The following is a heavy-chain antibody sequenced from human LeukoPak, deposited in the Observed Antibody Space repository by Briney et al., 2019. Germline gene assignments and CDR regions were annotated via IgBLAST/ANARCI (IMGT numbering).Heavy chain of an antibody. V-gene: IGHV4-4*02. CDR1: GGSISSNNW. CDR2: IYHSGSA. J-gene: IGHJ4*02. CDR3: ARRDSSGTDY. Sequence: PSETLSLTCGVSGGSISSNNWWSWVRQPPGQGLEWIGEIYHSGSANYNPSLKSRVTISVDTSKNQFSLKLSSVTAADTAVYYCARRDSSGTDYWGQGTLVTVSS. D-gene: IGHD3-22*01.